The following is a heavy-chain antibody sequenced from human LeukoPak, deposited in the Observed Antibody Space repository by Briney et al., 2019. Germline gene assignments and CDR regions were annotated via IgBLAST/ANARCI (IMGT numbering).Heavy chain of an antibody. CDR2: INPNSGGT. J-gene: IGHJ4*02. CDR3: ARADSSGWNGDY. Sequence: ASVKVSCKAPGYTFTGYYMHWVRQAPGQGLEWMGWINPNSGGTNYAQKFQGRVTMTRDTSISTAYMELSRLRSDDTAVYYCARADSSGWNGDYWGQGTLVTVSS. D-gene: IGHD6-19*01. CDR1: GYTFTGYY. V-gene: IGHV1-2*02.